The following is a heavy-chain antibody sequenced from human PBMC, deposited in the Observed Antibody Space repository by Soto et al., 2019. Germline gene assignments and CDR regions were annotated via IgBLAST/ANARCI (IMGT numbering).Heavy chain of an antibody. Sequence: GGSLRLSCAASGFTFSSYGMHWVRQAPGKGLEWVAVISYDGSNKYYADSVKGRFTISRDNSKNTLYLQMNSLRAEDTAVYYCAKDWLGGSSSWPYYYYYGMDVWGQGTTVTVSS. J-gene: IGHJ6*02. CDR2: ISYDGSNK. V-gene: IGHV3-30*18. D-gene: IGHD6-13*01. CDR3: AKDWLGGSSSWPYYYYYGMDV. CDR1: GFTFSSYG.